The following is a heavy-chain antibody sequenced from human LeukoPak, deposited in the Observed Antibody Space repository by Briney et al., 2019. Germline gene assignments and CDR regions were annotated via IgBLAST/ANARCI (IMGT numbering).Heavy chain of an antibody. J-gene: IGHJ4*02. Sequence: PGESLKISCKGSGYSFTNYWISWVRQLPGKGLEWMGRIDPSDSYTNYSPSFQGHVTISADKSVSTAYLQWSSLKASDTAMYYCARVNVHTPMVNFFDSWGQGTLVTVSS. V-gene: IGHV5-10-1*01. CDR2: IDPSDSYT. CDR1: GYSFTNYW. D-gene: IGHD5-18*01. CDR3: ARVNVHTPMVNFFDS.